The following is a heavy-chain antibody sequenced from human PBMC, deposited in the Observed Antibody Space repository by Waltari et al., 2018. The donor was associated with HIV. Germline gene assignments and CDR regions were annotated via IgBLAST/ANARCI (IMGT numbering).Heavy chain of an antibody. CDR2: IGPMFGTA. Sequence: QVQLVKSGAAVTKPGSSLKVSCRASGGTSSRYAITWVRQVPGQGREWMGRIGPMFGTANYTLKYEGRVTVTADESTSTAYMSLSSQRVEDTDMYYCSRERGDGIVTATPFGWFDAWGQGTLVTVSS. V-gene: IGHV1-69*19. CDR1: GGTSSRYA. J-gene: IGHJ5*02. D-gene: IGHD3-9*01. CDR3: SRERGDGIVTATPFGWFDA.